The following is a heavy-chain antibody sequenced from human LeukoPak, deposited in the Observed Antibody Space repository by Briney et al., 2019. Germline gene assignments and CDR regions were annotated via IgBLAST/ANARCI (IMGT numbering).Heavy chain of an antibody. V-gene: IGHV4-4*02. J-gene: IGHJ5*02. CDR1: GGSISSSNW. Sequence: PSETLSLTCAVSGGSISSSNWWSWVRQPPGKGLEWIGEIYHSGSTNYNPSLKSRVTISVDTSKNQFSLKLSSVTAADTAVYYCARHNWYYYGSGSYRYNWFDPWGQGTLVTVSS. CDR2: IYHSGST. CDR3: ARHNWYYYGSGSYRYNWFDP. D-gene: IGHD3-10*01.